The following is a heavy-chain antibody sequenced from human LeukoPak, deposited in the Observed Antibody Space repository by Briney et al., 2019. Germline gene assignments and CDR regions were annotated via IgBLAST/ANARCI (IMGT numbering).Heavy chain of an antibody. D-gene: IGHD3-3*01. CDR2: INPSGGST. CDR1: GYTFTSYY. Sequence: ASVKVSCKASGYTFTSYYMHWVRQAPRQGLEWMGIINPSGGSTSYAQKFQGRVTMTRDTSTSTVYMELSSLRSEDTAVYYCAREVTIFAVETHNDLDYWGQGTLVTVSS. CDR3: AREVTIFAVETHNDLDY. J-gene: IGHJ4*02. V-gene: IGHV1-46*01.